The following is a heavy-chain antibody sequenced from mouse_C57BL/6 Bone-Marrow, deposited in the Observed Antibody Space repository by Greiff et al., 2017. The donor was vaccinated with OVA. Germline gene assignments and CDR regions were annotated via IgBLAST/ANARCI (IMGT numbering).Heavy chain of an antibody. CDR2: INYDGSST. Sequence: EVQVVESEGGLVQPGSSMKLSCTASGFTFSDYYMAWVRQVPEKGLEWVANINYDGSSTYYLDSLKSRFIISRDNAKNILYLQMSSLKSEDTATYYCARDSDYDWYFDVWGTGTTVTVSS. D-gene: IGHD2-4*01. CDR1: GFTFSDYY. CDR3: ARDSDYDWYFDV. V-gene: IGHV5-16*01. J-gene: IGHJ1*03.